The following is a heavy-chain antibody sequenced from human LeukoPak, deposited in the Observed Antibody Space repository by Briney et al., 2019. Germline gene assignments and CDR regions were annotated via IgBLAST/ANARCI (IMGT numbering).Heavy chain of an antibody. J-gene: IGHJ3*02. Sequence: SETLSLTCTVSGGSISSYYWSWVRQPPGKGLEWIGYISYSGSSNYNPSLKSRVTISVDTSKNQFSLKLSSVTAADTAVYYCARIMIVGAFDIWGQGTMVTVSS. V-gene: IGHV4-59*01. D-gene: IGHD3-22*01. CDR2: ISYSGSS. CDR3: ARIMIVGAFDI. CDR1: GGSISSYY.